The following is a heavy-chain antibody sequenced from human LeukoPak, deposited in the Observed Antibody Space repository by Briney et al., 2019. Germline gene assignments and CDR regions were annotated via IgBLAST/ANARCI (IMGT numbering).Heavy chain of an antibody. V-gene: IGHV4-31*03. CDR3: ARDSEVYYYDSSGYSEKTYYYYGMDV. D-gene: IGHD3-22*01. CDR2: ISYSGST. J-gene: IGHJ6*02. CDR1: GGSISSGGHY. Sequence: SETLSLTCTVSGGSISSGGHYWSWIRQHPGKGLEWIGYISYSGSTYYNPSLKSRVTTSVDTSKNQFSLKLSSVTAADTAVYYCARDSEVYYYDSSGYSEKTYYYYGMDVWGQGTTVTVSS.